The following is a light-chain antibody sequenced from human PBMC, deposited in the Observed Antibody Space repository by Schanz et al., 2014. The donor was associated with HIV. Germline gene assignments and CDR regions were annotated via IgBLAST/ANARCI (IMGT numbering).Light chain of an antibody. CDR2: SAS. V-gene: IGKV1-39*01. Sequence: DIQMTQSPSSLSASVGDRVTITCQASQDISNYLNWYQQKPGKAPKLLIYSASTLQSGVPSRFSGSGSGTEFTLTISSLQPDDFATYYCQQYHYWPPTFGQGTKLEIK. CDR1: QDISNY. J-gene: IGKJ2*01. CDR3: QQYHYWPPT.